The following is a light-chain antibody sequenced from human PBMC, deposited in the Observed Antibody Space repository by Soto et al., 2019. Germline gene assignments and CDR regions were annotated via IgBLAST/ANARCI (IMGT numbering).Light chain of an antibody. CDR2: GAS. Sequence: EIVLTQSPGTLSLSPGERATLSCRASQSVSSSYLAWYQQKPGQAPRLLIYGASSKATGIPDRFSGSASGTDFTLTISRLEPEDFAVYYCQQYGSSLQWTFGQGTKVEIK. V-gene: IGKV3-20*01. CDR3: QQYGSSLQWT. CDR1: QSVSSSY. J-gene: IGKJ1*01.